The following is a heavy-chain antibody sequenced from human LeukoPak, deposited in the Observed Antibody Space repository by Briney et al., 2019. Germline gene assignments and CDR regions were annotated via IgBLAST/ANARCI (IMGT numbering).Heavy chain of an antibody. CDR2: IYYSGST. CDR1: GGSISSYY. J-gene: IGHJ4*02. D-gene: IGHD3-9*01. CDR3: AREAGYDILTGYYMVSYFDY. Sequence: PSETLSLTCTVSGGSISSYYWSSVRQPPGNGLEWIGYIYYSGSTNYNPSLKSRVTISVDTSKNQFSLKLSSVTAADTAVYYCAREAGYDILTGYYMVSYFDYWGQGTLVTVSS. V-gene: IGHV4-59*01.